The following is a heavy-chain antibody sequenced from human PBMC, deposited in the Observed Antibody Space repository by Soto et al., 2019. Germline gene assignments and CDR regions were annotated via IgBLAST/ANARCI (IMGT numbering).Heavy chain of an antibody. CDR2: MNPNSGNT. CDR3: ARGLGPYCSGGSCYSGWFDP. J-gene: IGHJ5*02. V-gene: IGHV1-8*01. CDR1: GYTFTSYD. D-gene: IGHD2-15*01. Sequence: QVQLVQSGAEVKKPGASVKFSCKASGYTFTSYDINWVRQATGQGLEWMGWMNPNSGNTGYAQKFQGRVTMTRNTAISTAYMELSSLRSEDTAVYYCARGLGPYCSGGSCYSGWFDPWGQGTLVTVSS.